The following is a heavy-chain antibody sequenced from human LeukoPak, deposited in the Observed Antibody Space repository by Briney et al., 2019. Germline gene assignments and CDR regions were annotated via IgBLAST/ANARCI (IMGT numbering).Heavy chain of an antibody. V-gene: IGHV4-61*02. CDR3: ARDYWNNWFDP. D-gene: IGHD1-1*01. Sequence: SETLSLTCTVSGGSISSGSYYWSWIRQPAGKGLEWIGRIYTSGSTNYNPSLKSRVTISVDTSKNQFSLKLSSVTAADTAVYYCARDYWNNWFDPWGQGTLVTVSS. J-gene: IGHJ5*02. CDR2: IYTSGST. CDR1: GGSISSGSYY.